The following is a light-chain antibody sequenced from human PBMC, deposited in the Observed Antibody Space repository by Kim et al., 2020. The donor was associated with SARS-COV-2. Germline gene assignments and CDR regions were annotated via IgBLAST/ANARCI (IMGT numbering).Light chain of an antibody. CDR2: AVN. V-gene: IGLV2-14*01. CDR1: NIDVDDDKY. CDR3: SSYTRTTYV. Sequence: PGQPIIISCTGTNIDVDDDKYVSWYQQHPGKGPRVMIYAVNNRPSGVSARFSGSQSGNTASLTISGLQAEDEAVYYCSSYTRTTYVFGAGTKVTVL. J-gene: IGLJ1*01.